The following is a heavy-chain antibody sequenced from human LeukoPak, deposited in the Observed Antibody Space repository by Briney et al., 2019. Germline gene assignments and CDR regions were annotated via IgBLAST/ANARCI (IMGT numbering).Heavy chain of an antibody. CDR1: GFTFSSYG. J-gene: IGHJ4*02. CDR2: ISGSGGST. Sequence: PGGSLRLSCAASGFTFSSYGMSWVRHAPGKGLEWVSAISGSGGSTYYADSVKGRFTISRDNSKNTLYLQMNSLRAEDTAVYYCARGSSSSWYEGYYFDYWGQGTLVTVSS. V-gene: IGHV3-23*01. D-gene: IGHD6-13*01. CDR3: ARGSSSSWYEGYYFDY.